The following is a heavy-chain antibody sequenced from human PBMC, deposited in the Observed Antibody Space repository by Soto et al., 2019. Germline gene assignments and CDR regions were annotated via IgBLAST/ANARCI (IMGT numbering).Heavy chain of an antibody. CDR2: ISAYNGNT. CDR1: GYTFTSYG. D-gene: IGHD2-2*01. Sequence: ASVKVSCKASGYTFTSYGISWVRQAPGQGLEWMGWISAYNGNTNYAQKLQGRVTMTTDTSTSTAYMELRSLRSDDTAVYYCASRYCSSTSCYYGKNGMDVWGQGTTVTAP. J-gene: IGHJ6*02. V-gene: IGHV1-18*04. CDR3: ASRYCSSTSCYYGKNGMDV.